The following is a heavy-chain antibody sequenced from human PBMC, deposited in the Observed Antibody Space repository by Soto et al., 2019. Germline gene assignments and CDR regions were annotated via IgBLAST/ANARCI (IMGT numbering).Heavy chain of an antibody. CDR2: IVVGSGNT. V-gene: IGHV1-58*02. D-gene: IGHD6-13*01. CDR1: GFTFTSSA. J-gene: IGHJ3*02. Sequence: SVKVSCKASGFTFTSSAMQWVRQARGQRLEWIGWIVVGSGNTNYAQKFQERVTITRDMSTSTAYMELSSLRSEDTAVYYCAAEGIGNIAAAHPPFDIWGQGTMVTVS. CDR3: AAEGIGNIAAAHPPFDI.